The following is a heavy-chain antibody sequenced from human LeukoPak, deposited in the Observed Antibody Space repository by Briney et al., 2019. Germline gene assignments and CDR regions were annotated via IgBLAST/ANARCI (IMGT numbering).Heavy chain of an antibody. V-gene: IGHV1-2*02. J-gene: IGHJ4*02. D-gene: IGHD6-6*01. Sequence: ASVKVSCKASGYTFTGYYMHWVRQAPGQGLEWMGWINPNSGGTNYAQKFQGRVTMTRDTSISTAYMELSRLRSDDTAAYYCARGAAARRGPVDYWGQGTLVTVSS. CDR2: INPNSGGT. CDR3: ARGAAARRGPVDY. CDR1: GYTFTGYY.